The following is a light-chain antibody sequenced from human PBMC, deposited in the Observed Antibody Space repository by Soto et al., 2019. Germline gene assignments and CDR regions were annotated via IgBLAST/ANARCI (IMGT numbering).Light chain of an antibody. CDR1: QSVNIN. Sequence: EIAMTQSPVTLSASPGERVTLSCRASQSVNINLAWYQQRPXQAPRVLIYGASNRASGIPDRFSGSGSGTDFTLTISSLEPDDFALYYCQQYKDWPPLTFGGGTRVEIK. J-gene: IGKJ4*01. CDR2: GAS. CDR3: QQYKDWPPLT. V-gene: IGKV3D-15*01.